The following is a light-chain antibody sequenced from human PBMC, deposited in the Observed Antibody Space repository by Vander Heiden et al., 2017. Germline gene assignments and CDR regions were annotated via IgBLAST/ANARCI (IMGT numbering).Light chain of an antibody. CDR2: GAS. J-gene: IGKJ3*01. Sequence: DIQLTQSPSFLSASVGDRVTITCRASQGISSYLAWYQQKPGKAPKLLIYGASTLQSGVPSRFSGSGSGTEFTLTISSLQPEDFATYYCQQLNRTFGHGTKVDIK. V-gene: IGKV1-9*01. CDR3: QQLNRT. CDR1: QGISSY.